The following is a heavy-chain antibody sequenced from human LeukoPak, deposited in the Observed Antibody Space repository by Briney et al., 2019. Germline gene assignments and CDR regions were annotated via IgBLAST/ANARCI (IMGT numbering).Heavy chain of an antibody. Sequence: PSETLPLTCAVSGGSISSGGYSWSWIRQPPGKGLEWIGYIYHSGSTYYNPSLKSRVTISVDRSKNQFSLKLSSVTAADTAVYYCASLHYYYGMDVWGQGTTVTVSS. J-gene: IGHJ6*02. CDR3: ASLHYYYGMDV. CDR2: IYHSGST. V-gene: IGHV4-30-2*01. CDR1: GGSISSGGYS.